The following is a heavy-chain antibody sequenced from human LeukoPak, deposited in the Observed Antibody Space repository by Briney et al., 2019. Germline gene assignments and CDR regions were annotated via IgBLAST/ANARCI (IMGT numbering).Heavy chain of an antibody. D-gene: IGHD6-19*01. CDR2: LSYDGSNK. Sequence: PGGSLRLSCAASGFTFSSYAMSWVRQAPGKGLEWVAVLSYDGSNKYYADSVKGRFTISRDNSKNTLYLQMNSLRAEDTAVYYCAKGRGVAVAGTYGDPYYFDYWGQGTLVTVSS. V-gene: IGHV3-30*18. CDR3: AKGRGVAVAGTYGDPYYFDY. J-gene: IGHJ4*02. CDR1: GFTFSSYA.